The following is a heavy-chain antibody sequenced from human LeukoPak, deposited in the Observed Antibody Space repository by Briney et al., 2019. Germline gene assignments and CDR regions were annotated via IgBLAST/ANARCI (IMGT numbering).Heavy chain of an antibody. J-gene: IGHJ4*02. Sequence: PSETLSLTCTVSGGSISSYYWSWVRQPPGKGLEWIGYIYYSGSTNYNPSLKSRVIIFLDTSKNQFSLRLSSVTAADTAVYYCAREMVRGAHFDYWGQGTLVTVSS. V-gene: IGHV4-59*01. CDR1: GGSISSYY. D-gene: IGHD3-10*01. CDR2: IYYSGST. CDR3: AREMVRGAHFDY.